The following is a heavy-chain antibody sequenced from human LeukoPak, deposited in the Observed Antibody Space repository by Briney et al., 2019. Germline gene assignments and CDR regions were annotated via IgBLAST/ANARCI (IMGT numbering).Heavy chain of an antibody. V-gene: IGHV1-2*06. Sequence: ASVKVSCKASGYTFTGYYMHWVRQAPGQGLEWMGRINPNSGGTNYAQKFQGRVTITRDTSISTAYMELSRLRSDDTAVYYCARPKYYYDSSGQHYYFDYWGQGTLVIVSS. CDR2: INPNSGGT. CDR3: ARPKYYYDSSGQHYYFDY. CDR1: GYTFTGYY. J-gene: IGHJ4*02. D-gene: IGHD3-22*01.